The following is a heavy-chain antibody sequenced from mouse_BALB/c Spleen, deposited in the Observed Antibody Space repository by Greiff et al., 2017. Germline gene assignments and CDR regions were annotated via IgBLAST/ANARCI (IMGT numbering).Heavy chain of an antibody. Sequence: VQLKESGPGLVKPSQSLSLTCTVTGYSITSDYAWNWIRQFPGNKLEWMGYISYSGSTSYNPSLKSRISITRDTSKNQFFLQLNSVTTEDTATYYCARDYYGSFDYWGQGTTLTVSS. J-gene: IGHJ2*01. V-gene: IGHV3-2*02. CDR2: ISYSGST. D-gene: IGHD1-1*01. CDR1: GYSITSDYA. CDR3: ARDYYGSFDY.